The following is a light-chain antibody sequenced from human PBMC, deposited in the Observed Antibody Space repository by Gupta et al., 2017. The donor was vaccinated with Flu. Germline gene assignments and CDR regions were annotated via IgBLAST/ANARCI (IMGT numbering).Light chain of an antibody. V-gene: IGKV1-39*01. Sequence: DIQMTQSPSSLSASVGDRVTITCRASQSISSYLNWYQQKPGKAPKLLIYAASSLQSGVPSRFSGSGSGTEFTLTISSLQPEDFATYYCQQSYSTLGSCGQGTKLEIK. J-gene: IGKJ2*03. CDR2: AAS. CDR3: QQSYSTLGS. CDR1: QSISSY.